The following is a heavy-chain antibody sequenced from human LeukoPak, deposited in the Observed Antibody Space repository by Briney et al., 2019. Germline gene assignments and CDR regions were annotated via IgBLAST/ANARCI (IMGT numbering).Heavy chain of an antibody. CDR2: INHSGST. J-gene: IGHJ3*02. V-gene: IGHV4-34*01. Sequence: PSETLSLTCAVYGESFSGYYWSWIRQPPGKGLEWIGDINHSGSTNYNPSLKSRVTISVDTSKNQFSLRLRSVTAAATAMYYCASAYSGYDLGAFDIWGQGTMVTVSS. D-gene: IGHD5-12*01. CDR3: ASAYSGYDLGAFDI. CDR1: GESFSGYY.